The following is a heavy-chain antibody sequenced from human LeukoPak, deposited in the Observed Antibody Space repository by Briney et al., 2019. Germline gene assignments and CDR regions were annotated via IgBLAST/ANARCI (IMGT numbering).Heavy chain of an antibody. D-gene: IGHD3-22*01. J-gene: IGHJ4*02. V-gene: IGHV6-1*01. CDR2: TYYRSRWYN. Sequence: SQTLSLTSAISGDSVSSNSAAWNWIRQSPSRGLEWLGSTYYRSRWYNDYAVSVKSRITINPDTSKNQFSLQLNSVTPEDTAVYYCARVHFDSSGYYEANWGQGALVTVSS. CDR3: ARVHFDSSGYYEAN. CDR1: GDSVSSNSAA.